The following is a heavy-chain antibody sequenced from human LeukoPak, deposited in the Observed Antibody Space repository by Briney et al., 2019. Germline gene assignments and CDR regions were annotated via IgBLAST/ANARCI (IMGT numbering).Heavy chain of an antibody. D-gene: IGHD4-17*01. CDR3: ARAVGHGDYVDYYYGMDV. Sequence: SVEVSCKASGGTFSSYAISWVRQAPGQGLEWMGRIIPILGIANYAQKFQGRVTITADKSTSTAYMELSSLRSEDTAVYYCARAVGHGDYVDYYYGMDVWGQGTTVTVSS. V-gene: IGHV1-69*04. CDR2: IIPILGIA. CDR1: GGTFSSYA. J-gene: IGHJ6*02.